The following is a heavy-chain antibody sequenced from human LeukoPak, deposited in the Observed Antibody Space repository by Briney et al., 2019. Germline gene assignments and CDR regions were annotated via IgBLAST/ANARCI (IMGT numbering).Heavy chain of an antibody. J-gene: IGHJ5*02. D-gene: IGHD2-15*01. CDR2: INHSGST. CDR3: ARSRRVVGNWFDP. V-gene: IGHV4-34*01. Sequence: SETLSLTCAVYGGFFSGYYWSWIRQPPGKGLEWIGEINHSGSTNYNPSLKSRVTISVDTSKNQFSLKLSSVTAADTAVYYCARSRRVVGNWFDPWGQGTLVTVSS. CDR1: GGFFSGYY.